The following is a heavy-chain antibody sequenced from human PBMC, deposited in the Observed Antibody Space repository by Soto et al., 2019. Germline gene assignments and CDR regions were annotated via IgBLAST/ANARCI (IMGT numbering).Heavy chain of an antibody. CDR3: ALAAAGKRRQYYYYSGMDV. J-gene: IGHJ6*04. CDR2: IYYSGST. V-gene: IGHV4-61*01. Sequence: PSETLSLTCTVSGGSVSSGSYYWSWIRQPPGKGLEWIAYIYYSGSTNYNASLKSRVTISVDTSKNQFSLKLSSVTAADTAVYYCALAAAGKRRQYYYYSGMDVWGEGTTVTVSS. CDR1: GGSVSSGSYY. D-gene: IGHD6-13*01.